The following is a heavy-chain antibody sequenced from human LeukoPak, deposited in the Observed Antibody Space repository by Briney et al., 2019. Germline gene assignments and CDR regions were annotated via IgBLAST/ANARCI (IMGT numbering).Heavy chain of an antibody. V-gene: IGHV5-51*01. Sequence: GESLKISCKGSGYSFTSYWIGWVRQMPGKGLEWMGIIYPGDSDTRYSPSFQGQVTISAGKSISTAYLQWSSLKASDTAMYYCARTSVYYDYVWGSPDYWGQGTLVTISS. CDR2: IYPGDSDT. J-gene: IGHJ4*02. D-gene: IGHD3-16*01. CDR1: GYSFTSYW. CDR3: ARTSVYYDYVWGSPDY.